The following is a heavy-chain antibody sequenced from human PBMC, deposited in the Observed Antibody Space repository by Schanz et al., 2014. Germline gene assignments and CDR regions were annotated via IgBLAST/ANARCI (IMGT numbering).Heavy chain of an antibody. J-gene: IGHJ4*02. CDR2: TSSDGSLK. V-gene: IGHV3-30*04. CDR3: AREGERKGMLPYYFDY. Sequence: QVQLVESGGGVVQPGRSLRLSCAASGFTFSSYAVHWVRQAPDKGLVWVAVTSSDGSLKYYADSVKGRFTISRDNAKNSLYLQMNSLRDEDTAVYYCAREGERKGMLPYYFDYWGQGALVTVSS. CDR1: GFTFSSYA. D-gene: IGHD3-10*01.